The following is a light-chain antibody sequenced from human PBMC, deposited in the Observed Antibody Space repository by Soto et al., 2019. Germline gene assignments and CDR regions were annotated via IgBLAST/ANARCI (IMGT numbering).Light chain of an antibody. CDR1: QSVSNN. V-gene: IGKV3-15*01. CDR3: QQYNNWPPYT. J-gene: IGKJ2*01. Sequence: EIVMTQSPATLSVSPGERATLSCRASQSVSNNLAWYQQKPGQAPRLLIYGAYTRATGFPARFSGSGSGTEFTLTISSLQSEDFAVYFCQQYNNWPPYTFGQGTKLEIK. CDR2: GAY.